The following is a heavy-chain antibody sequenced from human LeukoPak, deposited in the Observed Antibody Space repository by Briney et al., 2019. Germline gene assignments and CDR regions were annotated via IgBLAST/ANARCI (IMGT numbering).Heavy chain of an antibody. J-gene: IGHJ5*02. CDR1: GGSISYYY. CDR2: IYYTGST. D-gene: IGHD3-9*01. CDR3: ARGGTYNDILSFDP. Sequence: SETLSLTCTVSGGSISYYYWTWIRQSPGKGLEGIGQIYYTGSTYYNPSLKRRVTISVDTSRKQFSLNLTSVTAADTAVYYCARGGTYNDILSFDPWGQGTLVTVSS. V-gene: IGHV4-59*01.